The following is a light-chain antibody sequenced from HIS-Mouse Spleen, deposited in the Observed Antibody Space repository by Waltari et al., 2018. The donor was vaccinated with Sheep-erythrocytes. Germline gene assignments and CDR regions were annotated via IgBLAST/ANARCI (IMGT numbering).Light chain of an antibody. CDR1: QSISSY. CDR3: QQSYSTPPLT. V-gene: IGKV1-39*01. J-gene: IGKJ4*01. CDR2: AAS. Sequence: DIQMTQSPSSLSASVGDRVTITCRASQSISSYLHWYQQKPGKAPKLLIYAASSLQSGVPSRFSGSGSGTDFTLTISSLRPEDFATDYCQQSYSTPPLTFGGGTK.